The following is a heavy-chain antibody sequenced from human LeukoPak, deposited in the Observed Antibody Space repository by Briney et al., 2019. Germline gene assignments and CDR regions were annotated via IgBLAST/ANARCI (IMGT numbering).Heavy chain of an antibody. J-gene: IGHJ6*03. CDR3: ARESSSSSYYYYYYMDV. CDR1: GGSFSGYY. V-gene: IGHV4-59*01. D-gene: IGHD6-6*01. Sequence: PSETLSLTCAVYGGSFSGYYWSWIRQPPGKGLEWIGYIYYSGSTNYNPSLKSRVTISVDTSKNQFSLKLSSVTAADTAVYYCARESSSSSYYYYYYMDVWGKGTTVTVSS. CDR2: IYYSGST.